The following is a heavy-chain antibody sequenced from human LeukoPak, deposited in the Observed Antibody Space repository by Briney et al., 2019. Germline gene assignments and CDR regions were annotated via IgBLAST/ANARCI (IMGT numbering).Heavy chain of an antibody. CDR2: IKSKTDGGTT. D-gene: IGHD3-3*01. V-gene: IGHV3-15*01. CDR1: GFTFSNAW. Sequence: GGSLRLSCAASGFTFSNAWMSWVRQAPGKGLEWVGRIKSKTDGGTTDYAAPVKGRFTISRDDSKNTLYLQMNSLKTEDTAVYYCAGGEYDFWSGCYLGGLYWGQGTLVTVSS. J-gene: IGHJ4*02. CDR3: AGGEYDFWSGCYLGGLY.